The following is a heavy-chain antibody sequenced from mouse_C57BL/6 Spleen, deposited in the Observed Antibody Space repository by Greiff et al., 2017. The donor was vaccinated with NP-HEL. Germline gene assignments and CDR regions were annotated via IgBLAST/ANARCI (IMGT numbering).Heavy chain of an antibody. CDR1: GFTFSDYG. CDR3: ALGGNYYAMDY. CDR2: ISSGSSTI. J-gene: IGHJ4*01. V-gene: IGHV5-17*01. Sequence: DVKLVESGGGLVKPGGSLKLSCAASGFTFSDYGMHWVRQAPEKGLEWVAYISSGSSTIYYADTVKGRFTISRDNAKNTLFLQMTSLVSEDTAMYYCALGGNYYAMDYWGQGTSVTVSS. D-gene: IGHD2-1*01.